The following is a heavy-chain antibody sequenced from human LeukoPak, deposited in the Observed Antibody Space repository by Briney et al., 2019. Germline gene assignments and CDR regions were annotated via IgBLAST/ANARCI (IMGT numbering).Heavy chain of an antibody. Sequence: PGGSLRLSCAASGFTVSSNYMSWVRQAPGKGLECVSVIYSGGDTYYADSVRGRFTISRDNSKNTLYLQMNSLRAEDTAVYYCATSPCSGGINCGHDFWGQGTLVTVSS. V-gene: IGHV3-53*01. D-gene: IGHD2-15*01. CDR2: IYSGGDT. J-gene: IGHJ4*02. CDR3: ATSPCSGGINCGHDF. CDR1: GFTVSSNY.